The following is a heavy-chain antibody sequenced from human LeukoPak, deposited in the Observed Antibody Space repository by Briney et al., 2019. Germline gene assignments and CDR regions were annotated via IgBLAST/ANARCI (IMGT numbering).Heavy chain of an antibody. CDR1: GGSFSGYY. Sequence: SETLSLTCAVYGGSFSGYYWSWIRQPPGKGLEWIGEINHSGSTNYNPSLKSRVTISVDTSKNQFSLKLSSVTAADTAVYYCATTTIRLGYWGQGTLVTVSS. J-gene: IGHJ4*02. CDR3: ATTTIRLGY. CDR2: INHSGST. D-gene: IGHD1-26*01. V-gene: IGHV4-34*01.